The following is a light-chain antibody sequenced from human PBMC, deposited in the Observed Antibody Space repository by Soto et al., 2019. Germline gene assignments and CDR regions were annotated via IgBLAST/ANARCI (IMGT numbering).Light chain of an antibody. CDR1: SSDVGVHNY. Sequence: QSALTQPASVSGSPGQSITISCTGTSSDVGVHNYVSWYQQHPGKAPRLMIYDVNSRPSGVSSRFSGSKSGNTASLTISGLLAEDEADYYCSSYTSGTTLYVFGTGPKLTVL. CDR2: DVN. V-gene: IGLV2-14*01. J-gene: IGLJ1*01. CDR3: SSYTSGTTLYV.